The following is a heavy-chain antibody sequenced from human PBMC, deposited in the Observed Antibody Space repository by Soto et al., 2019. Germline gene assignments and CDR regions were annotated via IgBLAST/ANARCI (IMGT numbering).Heavy chain of an antibody. D-gene: IGHD3-22*01. CDR1: VFTFSSYA. Sequence: WSLRLACAASVFTFSSYAMGWVRQAPGKGLEWVSAISGSGGSTYYADSVKGRFTISRDNSKNTPYLQMNSLRAEDTAVYYCAKSPGSGYYYPFDYWGQGTLVTVSS. CDR3: AKSPGSGYYYPFDY. J-gene: IGHJ4*02. CDR2: ISGSGGST. V-gene: IGHV3-23*01.